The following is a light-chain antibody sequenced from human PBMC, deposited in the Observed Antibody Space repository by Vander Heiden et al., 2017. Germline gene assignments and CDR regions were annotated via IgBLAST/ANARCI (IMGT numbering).Light chain of an antibody. Sequence: DIQMTQSPSSLSASVGDRVTITCRASQRIDSYLNWYQQKPGKAPKLLIYAATRLQSGVPSRFSGSGSGTDFTLTITSLQPEDFATYYCQQSYRTPRTFAQGTNLEIK. CDR3: QQSYRTPRT. J-gene: IGKJ2*01. CDR1: QRIDSY. V-gene: IGKV1-39*01. CDR2: AAT.